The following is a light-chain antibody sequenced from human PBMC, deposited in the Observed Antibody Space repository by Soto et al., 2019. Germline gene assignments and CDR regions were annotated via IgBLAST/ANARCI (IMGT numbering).Light chain of an antibody. CDR1: SSNIGAGYY. V-gene: IGLV1-40*01. J-gene: IGLJ2*01. CDR2: GNS. Sequence: QSVLTQPPSVSGAPGQRVTISCTGSSSNIGAGYYVHWYQQLPGTAPKLLIYGNSNRPSGVPDRFSGSKSGTSASLAITGLQAEDEADYYCQSYDSSLRGSDVVFGGGTKLTVL. CDR3: QSYDSSLRGSDVV.